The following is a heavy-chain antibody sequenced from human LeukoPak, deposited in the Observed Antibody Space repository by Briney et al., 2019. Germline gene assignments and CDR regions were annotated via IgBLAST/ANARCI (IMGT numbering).Heavy chain of an antibody. CDR3: AKLLWFGEFNPFDY. V-gene: IGHV3-23*01. CDR2: ISGSGGST. D-gene: IGHD3-10*01. Sequence: GGSLRLSCATSGFTFSSYAMSWVRQAPGKGLEWVSAISGSGGSTYYADSVKGRFTISRDNSKNTLYLQMNSLRAEDTAVYYCAKLLWFGEFNPFDYWGQGTLVTVSS. J-gene: IGHJ4*02. CDR1: GFTFSSYA.